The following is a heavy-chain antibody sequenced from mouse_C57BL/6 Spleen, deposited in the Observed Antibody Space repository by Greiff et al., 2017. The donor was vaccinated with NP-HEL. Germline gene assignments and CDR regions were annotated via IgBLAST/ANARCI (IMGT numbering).Heavy chain of an antibody. CDR1: GYTFTSYG. D-gene: IGHD4-1*01. CDR2: IYPRSGNT. Sequence: VKLMESGAELARPGASVKLSCKASGYTFTSYGISWVKQRTGQGLEWIGEIYPRSGNTYYNEKFKGKATLTADKSSSTAYMELRSLTSEDSAVYFCAREELGSLYYAMDYWGQGTSVTVSS. V-gene: IGHV1-81*01. CDR3: AREELGSLYYAMDY. J-gene: IGHJ4*01.